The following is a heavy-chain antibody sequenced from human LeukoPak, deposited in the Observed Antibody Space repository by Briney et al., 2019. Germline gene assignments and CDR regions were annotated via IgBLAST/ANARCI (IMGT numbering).Heavy chain of an antibody. Sequence: ASVKVSCKASGYTFTGYYMHWVRQAPGQGLEWMGWINPNSGGTNYAQKFQGRVTMTRDTSISTAYMELSRLRPDDTAVYYCARDRLAATLTYYYYYMDVWGKGTTVTVSS. J-gene: IGHJ6*03. CDR3: ARDRLAATLTYYYYYMDV. D-gene: IGHD3-3*02. CDR2: INPNSGGT. V-gene: IGHV1-2*02. CDR1: GYTFTGYY.